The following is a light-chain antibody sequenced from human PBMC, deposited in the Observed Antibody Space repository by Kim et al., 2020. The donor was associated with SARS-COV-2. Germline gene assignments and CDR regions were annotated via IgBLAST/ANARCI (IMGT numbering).Light chain of an antibody. CDR1: SSDVGGYNY. V-gene: IGLV2-11*01. J-gene: IGLJ3*02. CDR3: CSYAGSYTWV. Sequence: GQSVTISCTGTSSDVGGYNYVSWYQQHPGKAPKLMIYDVSKRPSGVLDRFSGSKSGNTASLTISGLQAEDEADYYCCSYAGSYTWVFGGGTQLTVL. CDR2: DVS.